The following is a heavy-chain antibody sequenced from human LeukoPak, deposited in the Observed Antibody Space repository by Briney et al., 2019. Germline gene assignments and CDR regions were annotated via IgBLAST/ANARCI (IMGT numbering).Heavy chain of an antibody. CDR3: ARGRRDPVAGIVWVAFDP. CDR2: INHSGST. Sequence: SETLSLTCAVYGGSFSGYYWSWIRQPPGKGLEWIGEINHSGSTNCNPSFKSRVTISVDTSKNQFSLKLSSVTAADTAVYYCARGRRDPVAGIVWVAFDPWGQGTLVTVSS. V-gene: IGHV4-34*01. CDR1: GGSFSGYY. D-gene: IGHD6-13*01. J-gene: IGHJ5*02.